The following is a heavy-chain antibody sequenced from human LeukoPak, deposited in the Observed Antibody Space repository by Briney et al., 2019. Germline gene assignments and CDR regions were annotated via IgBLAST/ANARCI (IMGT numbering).Heavy chain of an antibody. V-gene: IGHV4-34*01. Sequence: SETLSLTCAVYGGSFSGYYWSWIRQPPGKGLEWIGEINHSGSTNYNPSLKSRVTISVDTSKNQFSLKLSSVTAADTAVYYCARDLHPPFHPSIAVAGTGFSDWGQGTLVTVSS. CDR2: INHSGST. J-gene: IGHJ4*02. CDR1: GGSFSGYY. D-gene: IGHD6-19*01. CDR3: ARDLHPPFHPSIAVAGTGFSD.